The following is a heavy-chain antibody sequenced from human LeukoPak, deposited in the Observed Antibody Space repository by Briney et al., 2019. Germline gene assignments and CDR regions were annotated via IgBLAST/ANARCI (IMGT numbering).Heavy chain of an antibody. V-gene: IGHV3-21*01. J-gene: IGHJ3*02. CDR1: GFTFSSYS. D-gene: IGHD2-8*01. CDR2: ISNSSSYI. CDR3: ARVAVYAFRDAFDI. Sequence: GGPLKLSCAASGFTFSSYSMNWVRQAPGKGLEWVSSISNSSSYIYYADSVKGRFTISRDNAKNSLYLQMNSLRAEDTAVYYCARVAVYAFRDAFDIWGQGTMVTVSS.